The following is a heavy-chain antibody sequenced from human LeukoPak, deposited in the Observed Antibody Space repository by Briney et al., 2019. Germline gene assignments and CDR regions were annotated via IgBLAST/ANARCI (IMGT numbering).Heavy chain of an antibody. V-gene: IGHV3-30*02. CDR1: GFTFSSYG. Sequence: GGSLRLSCAASGFTFSSYGMHWVRQAPGKGLEWVAVIWYDGSNKYYADSVKGRFTISRDNSKNTLYLQMNSLRAEDTAVYYCAKGHGSGSYSGYWGQGTLVTVSS. CDR2: IWYDGSNK. J-gene: IGHJ4*02. D-gene: IGHD3-10*01. CDR3: AKGHGSGSYSGY.